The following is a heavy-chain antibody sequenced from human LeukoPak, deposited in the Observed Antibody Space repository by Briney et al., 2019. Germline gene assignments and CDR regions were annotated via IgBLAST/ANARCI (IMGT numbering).Heavy chain of an antibody. V-gene: IGHV1-2*02. CDR3: ARDRYGDGFAHFDY. J-gene: IGHJ4*02. Sequence: ASVKVSCKASGYTFTAYYIHWVRLAPGQGLEWMGWNNPNGGGTNYAQKFQGRVAITRDTSITTAYMDLSRLTSDDTAVYYCARDRYGDGFAHFDYWGQGDPVTVSS. D-gene: IGHD5-24*01. CDR2: NNPNGGGT. CDR1: GYTFTAYY.